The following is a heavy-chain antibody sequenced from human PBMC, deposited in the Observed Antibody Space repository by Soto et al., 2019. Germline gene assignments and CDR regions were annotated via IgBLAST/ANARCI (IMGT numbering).Heavy chain of an antibody. D-gene: IGHD2-15*01. CDR1: GFTFSSYW. V-gene: IGHV3-74*01. Sequence: GGSLRLSCAASGFTFSSYWMHWVRQAPGKGLVWVSRINSDGSSTSYADSVKGRFTISRDNAKNTLYLQMNSLRAEDTAVYYCVRTSLVVADATRHDYWGQGTLVTVSS. J-gene: IGHJ4*02. CDR2: INSDGSST. CDR3: VRTSLVVADATRHDY.